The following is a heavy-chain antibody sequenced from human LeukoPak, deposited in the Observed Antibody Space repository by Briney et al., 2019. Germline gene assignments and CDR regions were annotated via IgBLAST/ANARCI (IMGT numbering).Heavy chain of an antibody. CDR2: ISGSGGTT. J-gene: IGHJ4*02. CDR1: GFTFSTHY. Sequence: GGSLRLSCAASGFTFSTHYMHWVRQAPGKGLEYVSSISGSGGTTHYASSFKGRFTISRDNSKSTLYLQMNSLRAEDTAVNYCAKDSGYDSLDYWGQGTLVTVSS. CDR3: AKDSGYDSLDY. D-gene: IGHD5-12*01. V-gene: IGHV3-64*04.